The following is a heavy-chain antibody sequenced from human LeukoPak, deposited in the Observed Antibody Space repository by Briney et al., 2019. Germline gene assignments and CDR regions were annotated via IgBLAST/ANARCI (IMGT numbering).Heavy chain of an antibody. J-gene: IGHJ4*02. CDR2: ISSSGSRI. D-gene: IGHD6-13*01. V-gene: IGHV3-48*03. CDR3: ARNTLAIAAAAFFDF. Sequence: GGSLRLSCAASGFTFSSYEMNWVRQAPGKGLEWVSYISSSGSRIHYTASVKGRFTISRDNAKNSLYLQMNSLRVEDTALYYCARNTLAIAAAAFFDFWGQGTLVTVSS. CDR1: GFTFSSYE.